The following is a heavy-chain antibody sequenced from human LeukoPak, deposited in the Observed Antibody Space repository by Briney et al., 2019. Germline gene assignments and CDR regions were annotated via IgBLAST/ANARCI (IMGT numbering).Heavy chain of an antibody. D-gene: IGHD6-6*01. J-gene: IGHJ1*01. V-gene: IGHV3-23*01. Sequence: PGGSLRLSCAASGFTFSSYAMSWVRQAPGKGLEWVSAISGSGGSTYYADSVKGRFTISRDNSKNTLYLQMNSLRAEDTAVYYCAKHPWGIAARLGHYFQHWGQGTLVTVSS. CDR1: GFTFSSYA. CDR2: ISGSGGST. CDR3: AKHPWGIAARLGHYFQH.